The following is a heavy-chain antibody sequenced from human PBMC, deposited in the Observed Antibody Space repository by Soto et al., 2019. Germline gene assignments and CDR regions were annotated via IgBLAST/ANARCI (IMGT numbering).Heavy chain of an antibody. CDR2: IYYSGST. V-gene: IGHV4-59*01. CDR1: GGSTSSYH. J-gene: IGHJ5*02. D-gene: IGHD3-22*01. Sequence: PSETLSLTCTFTGGSTSSYHWSWIRQPPGKGLEWIGYIYYSGSTNYNPSLKSRVTISVDTSKNQFSLKLSSVTAADTAVYYCARNNYYDTSGYLTAFDPWGQGTLVTVSS. CDR3: ARNNYYDTSGYLTAFDP.